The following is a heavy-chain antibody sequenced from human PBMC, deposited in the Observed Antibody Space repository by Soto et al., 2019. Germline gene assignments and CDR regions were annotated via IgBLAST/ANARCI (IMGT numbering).Heavy chain of an antibody. CDR3: AKDSRFWEGRYDYADFPKIDAFDI. CDR1: GFTFSSYA. CDR2: ISGSGGST. V-gene: IGHV3-23*01. J-gene: IGHJ3*02. Sequence: EVQLLESGGGLVQPGGSLRLSCAASGFTFSSYAMSWVRQAPGKGLEWVSAISGSGGSTYYADSVKGRFTISRDNSKNTLYLQMNSLRAEDTAVYYCAKDSRFWEGRYDYADFPKIDAFDIWGQGTMVTVSS. D-gene: IGHD4-17*01.